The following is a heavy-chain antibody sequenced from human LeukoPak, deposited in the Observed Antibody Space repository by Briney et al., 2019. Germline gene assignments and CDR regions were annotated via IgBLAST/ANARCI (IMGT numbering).Heavy chain of an antibody. V-gene: IGHV4-31*03. Sequence: SETLSLTCTVSGGSISSGGYYWSWIRQHPGKGLGWIGYIYYSGSTYYNPSLKSRVTISVDTSKNQFSLKLSSVTAADTAVYYCARASPIAVACPDYWGQGTLVTVSS. D-gene: IGHD6-19*01. CDR3: ARASPIAVACPDY. CDR1: GGSISSGGYY. CDR2: IYYSGST. J-gene: IGHJ4*02.